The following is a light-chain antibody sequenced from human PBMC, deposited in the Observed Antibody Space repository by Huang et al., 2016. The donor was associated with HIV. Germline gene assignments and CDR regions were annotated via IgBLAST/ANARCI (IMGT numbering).Light chain of an antibody. CDR1: QSVSSSD. Sequence: EIVLTQSPGTLSLSPGERATLSCRASQSVSSSDLAWYQQNPGKAPRLLIYGASTRATGNPDRVSGSGSGTDFTLTISRLEPEDFAVYYCQQYGSSPMYTFGQGTKLEIK. CDR3: QQYGSSPMYT. V-gene: IGKV3-20*01. J-gene: IGKJ2*01. CDR2: GAS.